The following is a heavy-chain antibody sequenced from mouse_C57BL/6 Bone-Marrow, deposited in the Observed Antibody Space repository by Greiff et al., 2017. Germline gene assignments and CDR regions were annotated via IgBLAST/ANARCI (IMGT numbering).Heavy chain of an antibody. CDR3: ARQALLRYFDV. D-gene: IGHD1-2*01. V-gene: IGHV1-54*01. CDR1: GYAFTNYL. CDR2: INPGSGGT. J-gene: IGHJ1*03. Sequence: QVQLKQSGAELVRPGTSVKVSCKASGYAFTNYLIEWVKQRPGQGLEWIGVINPGSGGTNYNEKFKGKATLTADKSSSTAYMQLSSLTSEDSAVYFCARQALLRYFDVWGTGTTVTVSS.